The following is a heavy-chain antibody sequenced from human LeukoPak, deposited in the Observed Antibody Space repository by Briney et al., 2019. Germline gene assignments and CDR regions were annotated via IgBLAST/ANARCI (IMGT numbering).Heavy chain of an antibody. CDR1: GFTFSSYW. V-gene: IGHV3-7*03. CDR3: AGYSSSWYYYYYGMDV. D-gene: IGHD6-13*01. Sequence: ESGGSLRLSCAASGFTFSSYWMSWVRQAPGKGLEWVANIKQDGSEKYYVDSVKGRFTISRDNAKNSLYLQMNSLRAEDTAVYYCAGYSSSWYYYYYGMDVWGQGTTVTVSS. J-gene: IGHJ6*02. CDR2: IKQDGSEK.